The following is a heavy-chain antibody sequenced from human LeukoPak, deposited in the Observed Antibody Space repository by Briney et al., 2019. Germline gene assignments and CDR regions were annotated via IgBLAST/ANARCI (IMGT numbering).Heavy chain of an antibody. CDR3: AREWRRYSSGWAYLDY. J-gene: IGHJ4*02. CDR2: IYYSGST. V-gene: IGHV4-59*01. CDR1: GGSISSYY. Sequence: KPSETLSLTCTVSGGSISSYYWSWIRQPPGKGLEWIGYIYYSGSTNYNPSLKSRVTISVDTSKNQFSLKLSSVTAADTAVYYCAREWRRYSSGWAYLDYWGQGTLVTVSS. D-gene: IGHD6-19*01.